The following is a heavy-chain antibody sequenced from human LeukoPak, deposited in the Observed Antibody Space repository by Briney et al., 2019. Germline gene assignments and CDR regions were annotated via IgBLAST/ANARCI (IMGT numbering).Heavy chain of an antibody. V-gene: IGHV1-69*04. CDR1: GGTFSSYA. CDR2: IIPILGIA. Sequence: ASVKVSCKASGGTFSSYAISWVRQAPGQGLEWMGRIIPILGIANYAQKFQGRVTITADKSTSTAYMELRSLRSDDTAVYYCARDRCGGDCYSPLYYYYGMDVWGQGTTVTVSS. CDR3: ARDRCGGDCYSPLYYYYGMDV. J-gene: IGHJ6*02. D-gene: IGHD2-21*02.